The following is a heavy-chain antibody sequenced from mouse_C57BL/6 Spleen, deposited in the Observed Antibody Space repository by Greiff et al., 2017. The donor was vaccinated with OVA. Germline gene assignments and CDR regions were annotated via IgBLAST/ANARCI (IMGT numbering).Heavy chain of an antibody. CDR2: ISYDGSN. V-gene: IGHV3-6*01. J-gene: IGHJ3*01. Sequence: ESGPGLVKPSQSLSLTCSVTGYSITSGYYWNWIRQSPGNILEWMGYISYDGSNNYNPTLKNRITITRDTSKNQFFLKLKSVTTEDTATYYCAREADWDDAYWGQGTLVTVSA. CDR3: AREADWDDAY. CDR1: GYSITSGYY. D-gene: IGHD4-1*01.